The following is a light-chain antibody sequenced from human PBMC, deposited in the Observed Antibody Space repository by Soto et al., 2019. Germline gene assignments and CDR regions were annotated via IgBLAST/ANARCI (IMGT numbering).Light chain of an antibody. CDR3: QQYNNYPWT. V-gene: IGKV1-5*03. J-gene: IGKJ1*01. Sequence: DIQMTQSPSTLSGSVGDRVTITCRASQTISSWLAWYQQKPGKAPNLLIYKASHLENGVPSRFSGSGSGTEFTLTISSLQPDDFGSYYCQQYNNYPWTFGQGTKVDIK. CDR1: QTISSW. CDR2: KAS.